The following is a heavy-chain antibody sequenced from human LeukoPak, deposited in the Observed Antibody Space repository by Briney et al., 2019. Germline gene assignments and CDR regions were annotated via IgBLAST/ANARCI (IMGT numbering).Heavy chain of an antibody. V-gene: IGHV3-66*02. CDR3: ARGRDLFDY. J-gene: IGHJ4*02. CDR1: EFSVSYNY. CDR2: IDTGGGT. Sequence: GESLKLSCVASEFSVSYNYMSWVRQAPGKGLEWVSVIDTGGGTKYSDSVKGRFTISRDNSKDTLYPQMNNLRAEDTAIYYCARGRDLFDYWGQGTLVTVSS.